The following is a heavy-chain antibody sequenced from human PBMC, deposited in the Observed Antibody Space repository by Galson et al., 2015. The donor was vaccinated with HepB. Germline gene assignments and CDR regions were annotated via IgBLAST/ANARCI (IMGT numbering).Heavy chain of an antibody. V-gene: IGHV1-3*01. J-gene: IGHJ2*01. Sequence: SVKVSCKASGYGFTSYALHWVRQAPGQRPEWMGWINVDNGNTRYSQNFQGRVTITRDTSASTVYMELNSLRFEDTAVYYCARKTRVTDWYFDLWGRGTPVTVSS. CDR3: ARKTRVTDWYFDL. D-gene: IGHD1-14*01. CDR1: GYGFTSYA. CDR2: INVDNGNT.